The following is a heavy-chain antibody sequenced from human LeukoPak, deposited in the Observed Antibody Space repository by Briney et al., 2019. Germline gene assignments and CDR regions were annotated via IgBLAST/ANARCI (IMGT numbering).Heavy chain of an antibody. J-gene: IGHJ4*02. V-gene: IGHV4-59*01. Sequence: SETLSLTCTDSGGSISSYYWSWIRQPPGKGLEWIGYIYYSGSTNYNPSLKSRVTISVDTSKNQFSLKLSSVTAADTAVYYCARTGYSSSWYLFDFDYWGQGTLVTVSS. CDR1: GGSISSYY. D-gene: IGHD6-13*01. CDR2: IYYSGST. CDR3: ARTGYSSSWYLFDFDY.